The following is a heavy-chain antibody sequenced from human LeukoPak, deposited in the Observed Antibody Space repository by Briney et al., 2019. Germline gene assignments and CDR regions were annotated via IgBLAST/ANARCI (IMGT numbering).Heavy chain of an antibody. J-gene: IGHJ4*02. D-gene: IGHD3-16*01. V-gene: IGHV3-11*04. CDR3: VCLGLGGLSLD. CDR2: ISSSGSTI. CDR1: GFTFSDSY. Sequence: GGSLRLSCAAPGFTFSDSYMSWIRQAPGKGLEWVSYISSSGSTIYYADSVKGRFTISRDNAKNTLYLQMNSLRVEDTTVYYCVCLGLGGLSLDWGQGTLVTVSS.